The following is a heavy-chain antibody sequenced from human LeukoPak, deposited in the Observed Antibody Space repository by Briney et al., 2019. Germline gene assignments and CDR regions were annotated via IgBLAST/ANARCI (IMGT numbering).Heavy chain of an antibody. Sequence: PGGSLRLSCAASGFTFSSYAMSWVRQAPGKGPEWVSIISDSGGSTYYADSVKGRFTISRDNSKSTLYVQMNSLRAEDTAIYYCAKVSRPSVGYFDYWGQGTLVTVSS. J-gene: IGHJ4*02. D-gene: IGHD1-26*01. CDR2: ISDSGGST. CDR3: AKVSRPSVGYFDY. V-gene: IGHV3-23*01. CDR1: GFTFSSYA.